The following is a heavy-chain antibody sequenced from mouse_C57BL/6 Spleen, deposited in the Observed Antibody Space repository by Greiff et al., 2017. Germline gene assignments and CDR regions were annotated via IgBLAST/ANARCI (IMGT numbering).Heavy chain of an antibody. CDR2: ISNLAYSI. CDR3: ARQSGSSYWYFDV. V-gene: IGHV5-15*01. D-gene: IGHD1-1*01. J-gene: IGHJ1*03. CDR1: GFTFSDYG. Sequence: EVKLVGSGGGLVQPGGSLKLSCAASGFTFSDYGMAWVRQAPRKGPEWVAFISNLAYSIYYADTVTGRFTISRENAKNTLYLEMSSLRSEDTAMYYCARQSGSSYWYFDVWGTGTTVTVSS.